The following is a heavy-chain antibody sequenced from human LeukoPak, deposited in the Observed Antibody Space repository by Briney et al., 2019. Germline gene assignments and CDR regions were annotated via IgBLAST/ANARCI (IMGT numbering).Heavy chain of an antibody. CDR1: GYTLTNYY. V-gene: IGHV1-2*02. D-gene: IGHD4-11*01. Sequence: GASVKVSCKASGYTLTNYYIQWLRQAPGQGLEWMGWINPNSGVTNYAQKFQGRVTLTRDTPISTAYMEVSRLRSDDTAVYYCARAHMTTVTLGDYWGQGTLVTVSS. CDR2: INPNSGVT. J-gene: IGHJ4*02. CDR3: ARAHMTTVTLGDY.